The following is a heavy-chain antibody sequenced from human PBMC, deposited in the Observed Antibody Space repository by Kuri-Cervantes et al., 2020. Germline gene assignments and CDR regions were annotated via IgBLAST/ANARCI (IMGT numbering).Heavy chain of an antibody. CDR1: GYTFTSYY. J-gene: IGHJ4*02. Sequence: ASVKVSCKASGYTFTSYYMHWVRQAPGQGLEWMGIINPSGGSTSYAQKFQGRVTMTRDTSTSTVYMELSSLRSEDTAVYYCAKGPGGSSSGWYVGIDWGQGTLVTVSS. CDR2: INPSGGST. CDR3: AKGPGGSSSGWYVGID. D-gene: IGHD6-19*01. V-gene: IGHV1-46*01.